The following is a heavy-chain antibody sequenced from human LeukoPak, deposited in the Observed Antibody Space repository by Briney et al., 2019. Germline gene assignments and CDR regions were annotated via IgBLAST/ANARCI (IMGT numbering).Heavy chain of an antibody. D-gene: IGHD3-22*01. CDR1: GFTFTSYA. V-gene: IGHV3-23*01. Sequence: AGGSLRLSCAASGFTFTSYAMSWVRQAPGKGLEWVSAISGSGGSTYYADSVKGRFTISRDNSKNTLYLQMNSLRAEDTAVYYCATALYYYDSSGSYYFDYWGQGTLVTVSS. J-gene: IGHJ4*02. CDR3: ATALYYYDSSGSYYFDY. CDR2: ISGSGGST.